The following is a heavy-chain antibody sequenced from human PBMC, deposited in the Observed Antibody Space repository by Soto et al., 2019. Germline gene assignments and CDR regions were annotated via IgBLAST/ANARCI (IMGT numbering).Heavy chain of an antibody. CDR3: AKASIAVAGVIVSQFDY. J-gene: IGHJ4*02. V-gene: IGHV1-2*02. Sequence: ASVKVSCKASGYTFTGYYMHWVRQAPGQGLEWMGWINPNSGGTNYAQKFQGRVTMTRDTSISTAYMELSRLRSDDTAVYYCAKASIAVAGVIVSQFDYWGQGTLVTVSS. CDR2: INPNSGGT. CDR1: GYTFTGYY. D-gene: IGHD6-19*01.